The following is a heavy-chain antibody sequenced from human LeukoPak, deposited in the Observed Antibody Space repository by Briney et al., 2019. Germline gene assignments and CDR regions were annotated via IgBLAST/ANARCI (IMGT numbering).Heavy chain of an antibody. D-gene: IGHD3-10*02. V-gene: IGHV3-11*04. CDR3: AELGITMIGGV. CDR1: GFTFTDYY. Sequence: GGSLRLSCAASGFTFTDYYMSWIRQAPGKGLEWVSYISSSGNTIYYADSVKGRFTISRDNAKNSLYLQMNSLRAEHTAVYYCAELGITMIGGVWGKGTTVTISS. J-gene: IGHJ6*04. CDR2: ISSSGNTI.